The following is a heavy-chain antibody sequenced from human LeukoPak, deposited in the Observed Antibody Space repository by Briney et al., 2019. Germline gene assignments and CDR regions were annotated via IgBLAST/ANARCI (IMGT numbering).Heavy chain of an antibody. CDR2: IKQDGREQ. J-gene: IGHJ6*03. Sequence: GGSLRLSCAASGFTFSSYWMSWVRQAAGKGLEWVANIKQDGREQYYVDSVKGRFTISRGNAKNSLFLQMNSLRAEDTAVYYSARALAYSYMDVWGKGTTVTVSS. CDR3: ARALAYSYMDV. V-gene: IGHV3-7*01. CDR1: GFTFSSYW.